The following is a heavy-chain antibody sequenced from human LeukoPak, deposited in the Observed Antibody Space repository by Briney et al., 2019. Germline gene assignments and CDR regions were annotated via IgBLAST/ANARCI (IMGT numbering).Heavy chain of an antibody. V-gene: IGHV3-9*01. D-gene: IGHD1-26*01. CDR1: GFTFDDYA. Sequence: GGSLRLSCAASGFTFDDYAMHWVRQAPGKGLEWASGISWNSGSIGYTDTVKGRFTISRDNAKNSLYLQMNSLRAEDTALYYCAKGVGATKYYYYYGMDVWGQGTTVTVSS. J-gene: IGHJ6*02. CDR3: AKGVGATKYYYYYGMDV. CDR2: ISWNSGSI.